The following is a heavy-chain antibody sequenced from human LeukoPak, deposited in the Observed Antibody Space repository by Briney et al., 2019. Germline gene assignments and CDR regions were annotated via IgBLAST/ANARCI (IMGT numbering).Heavy chain of an antibody. CDR2: IYHSGST. V-gene: IGHV4-4*02. J-gene: IGHJ3*02. D-gene: IGHD6-13*01. CDR3: ARDGGQAAGDAFDI. CDR1: GGSISSSNW. Sequence: SETLSLTCAVSGGSISSSNWWSWVRPPPGKGLEWIGEIYHSGSTNYNPSLKSRVTISVDKSKNQFSLKLSSVTAADTAVYYCARDGGQAAGDAFDIWDQGTMVTVSS.